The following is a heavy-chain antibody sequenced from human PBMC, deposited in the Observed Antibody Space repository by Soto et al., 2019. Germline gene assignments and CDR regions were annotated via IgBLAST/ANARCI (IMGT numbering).Heavy chain of an antibody. D-gene: IGHD6-13*01. CDR2: ISGSGGST. V-gene: IGHV3-23*01. Sequence: GSLRLSCASSGFTFSSYAMIWVRQAPGKGLEWVSAISGSGGSTYYADSVKGRFTISRDNSKNTLYLQMNSLRAEDTAVYYCAKAASYSSSWPKPYYYGMDVWGQGTTVTVSS. J-gene: IGHJ6*02. CDR3: AKAASYSSSWPKPYYYGMDV. CDR1: GFTFSSYA.